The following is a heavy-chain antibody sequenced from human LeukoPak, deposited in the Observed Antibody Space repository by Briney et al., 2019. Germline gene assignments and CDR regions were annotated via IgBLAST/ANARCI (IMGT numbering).Heavy chain of an antibody. CDR1: GYTFTSYD. V-gene: IGHV1-8*01. J-gene: IGHJ4*02. Sequence: GASVKVSCKASGYTFTSYDINWVRQATGQGLEWMGWMNPNSGNTGYAQKFQGRVTMTRNTSISTAYMELSSLRSEDTAVYYCARGPQLHIAVAGKYDYWGQGTLVTVSS. CDR2: MNPNSGNT. D-gene: IGHD6-19*01. CDR3: ARGPQLHIAVAGKYDY.